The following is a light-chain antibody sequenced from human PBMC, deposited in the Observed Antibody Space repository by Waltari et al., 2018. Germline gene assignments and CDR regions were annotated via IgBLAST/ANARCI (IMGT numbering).Light chain of an antibody. V-gene: IGKV3-15*01. Sequence: EIVMTQSPATLSVSPGERATLSCRASQSITSNLAWYQQKPGQAPRLLIYAASTRATGIPARFSGSGSGTEFTLTISSLQSEDSAVYYCQHYNRWLWTFGQGTKVEIK. CDR2: AAS. J-gene: IGKJ1*01. CDR3: QHYNRWLWT. CDR1: QSITSN.